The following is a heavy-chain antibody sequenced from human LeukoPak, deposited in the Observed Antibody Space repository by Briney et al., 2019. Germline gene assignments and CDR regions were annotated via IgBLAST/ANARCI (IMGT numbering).Heavy chain of an antibody. J-gene: IGHJ4*02. CDR1: GFDFEDYD. Sequence: GRSLRLSCAASGFDFEDYDMHWVRQAPGKGLVWVSGISSNSGNLGYADSVKGRFSISRDNARNSLFLQMNSLRVEDTALYHCVKDISDTAMVALKNWGQGTLVAVSS. CDR2: ISSNSGNL. D-gene: IGHD5-18*01. CDR3: VKDISDTAMVALKN. V-gene: IGHV3-9*01.